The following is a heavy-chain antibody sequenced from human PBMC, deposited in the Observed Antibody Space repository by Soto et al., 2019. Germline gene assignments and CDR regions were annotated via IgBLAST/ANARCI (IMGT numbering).Heavy chain of an antibody. CDR1: GDAFNDHDY. V-gene: IGHV1-2*02. CDR2: INPGNGGT. J-gene: IGHJ4*02. D-gene: IGHD6-19*01. CDR3: ARVSSGWHFGY. Sequence: QVQLVQSGAEVKKPGASVKVSCKASGDAFNDHDYMHWVRQAPGQGPEWMGWINPGNGGTYYSQTLQGRVTMARGTSISTGYMELSSLTSDDTAVYYCARVSSGWHFGYWGQGTQVGVSS.